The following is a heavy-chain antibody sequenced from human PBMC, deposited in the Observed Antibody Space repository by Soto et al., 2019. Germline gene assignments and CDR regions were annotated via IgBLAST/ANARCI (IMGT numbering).Heavy chain of an antibody. D-gene: IGHD6-19*01. CDR2: ISSSSSYI. CDR1: GFTFSSYS. Sequence: EVQLVESGRGLVKPGGSLRLSCAASGFTFSSYSMNWVRQAPGKGLEWVSSISSSSSYIYYADSVKGRFTISRDNAKISLFLQMNSLRAEDTAVYYCARDQTGYSSGWYVGWYFDLWGRGTLVTVSS. CDR3: ARDQTGYSSGWYVGWYFDL. J-gene: IGHJ2*01. V-gene: IGHV3-21*01.